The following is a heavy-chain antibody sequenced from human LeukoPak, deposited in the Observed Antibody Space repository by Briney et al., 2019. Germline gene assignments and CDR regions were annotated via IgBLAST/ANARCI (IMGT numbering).Heavy chain of an antibody. CDR1: GYSFTSYW. J-gene: IGHJ1*01. V-gene: IGHV5-51*01. CDR2: IYPGDSDT. D-gene: IGHD6-13*01. CDR3: ARPVGIAVALGYFQE. Sequence: GESLKISCKGSGYSFTSYWIGWVRQMPGKGLEWMGIIYPGDSDTRYSPSFQGQVTISADKSISTAYLQWSSLKASDTAMYYCARPVGIAVALGYFQEWGQGSLVIVS.